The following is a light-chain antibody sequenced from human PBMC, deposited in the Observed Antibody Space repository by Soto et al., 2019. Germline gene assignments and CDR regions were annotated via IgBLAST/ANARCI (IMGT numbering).Light chain of an antibody. J-gene: IGKJ5*01. V-gene: IGKV3-11*01. CDR1: QSVSKY. CDR3: QERSNWPSIT. Sequence: EIVLTQSPDILSLSPGDRATLSCGASQSVSKYLAWYQQKPGQAPRLLIYDASNRATGIPVRFTGSGSGTDFTLSISSLEPEDFAVCYCQERSNWPSITFGQGTRLEI. CDR2: DAS.